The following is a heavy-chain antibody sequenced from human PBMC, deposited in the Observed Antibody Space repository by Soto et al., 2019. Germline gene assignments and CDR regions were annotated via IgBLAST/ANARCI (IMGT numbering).Heavy chain of an antibody. CDR1: GDSFSTYG. J-gene: IGHJ5*02. Sequence: QVQLVQSGAEVRRPGSSVKVSCTASGDSFSTYGISWVRQDPGQGREWMGGSIPIFGIPNYSQKLQGRLTISADKSSSTAYMELSSLRSDDTDVYYCARGRIDTTVIFKWFDDWGQGMLVTVSS. CDR3: ARGRIDTTVIFKWFDD. CDR2: SIPIFGIP. V-gene: IGHV1-69*17. D-gene: IGHD1-1*01.